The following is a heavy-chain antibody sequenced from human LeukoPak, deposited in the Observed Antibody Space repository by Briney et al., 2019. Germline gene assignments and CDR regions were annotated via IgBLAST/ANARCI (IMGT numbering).Heavy chain of an antibody. CDR3: ARGPPNWGYDY. D-gene: IGHD7-27*01. J-gene: IGHJ4*02. CDR1: GYTFTSYD. CDR2: MSPNSGDT. V-gene: IGHV1-8*01. Sequence: ASVKVSCKASGYTFTSYDFDWVRQATGQRPEWMGWMSPNSGDTGYAQKFQDRVTMTRNTSISTAYMELSSLRSDDTAVYYCARGPPNWGYDYWGPGTLVTVSS.